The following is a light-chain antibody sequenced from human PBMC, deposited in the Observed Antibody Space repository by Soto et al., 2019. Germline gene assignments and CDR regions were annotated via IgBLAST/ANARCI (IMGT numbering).Light chain of an antibody. CDR1: SSDIGGYNY. V-gene: IGLV2-14*01. CDR3: RSYTSSSTVI. Sequence: QSALTQPASVSGSPGQSITISCTGTSSDIGGYNYISWYQQLPGKAPKFIIYDVRNRPSGVSNRFSGSRSGNTASLTISGLQAEDEADYYCRSYTSSSTVIFGGGTQLTVL. CDR2: DVR. J-gene: IGLJ2*01.